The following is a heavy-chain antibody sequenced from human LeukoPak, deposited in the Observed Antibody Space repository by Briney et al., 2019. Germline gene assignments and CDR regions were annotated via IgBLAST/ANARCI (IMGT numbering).Heavy chain of an antibody. Sequence: VASVKVSCKASGYTFTSYDINWVRQATGQGLEWMGWMNPNSGNTGYAQKFQGRVTMTRNTSISTAYMELSSLRSEDTAVYYCARRRGIYSNPYNWLDPWGQGTLVTVSS. V-gene: IGHV1-8*01. CDR1: GYTFTSYD. CDR3: ARRRGIYSNPYNWLDP. CDR2: MNPNSGNT. J-gene: IGHJ5*02. D-gene: IGHD4-11*01.